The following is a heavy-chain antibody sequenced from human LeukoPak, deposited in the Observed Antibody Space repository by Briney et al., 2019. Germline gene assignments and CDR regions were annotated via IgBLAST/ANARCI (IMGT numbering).Heavy chain of an antibody. Sequence: SETLSLTCTVSGGSISSSSYYWGWIRQPPGKGLEWIGSIYYSGSTYYNPSLKSRVTISVDTSKNQFSLKLSSVTAADTAVYYCAKQYCGGDCYTLDSWGQGTLVAVSS. J-gene: IGHJ4*02. D-gene: IGHD2-21*02. V-gene: IGHV4-39*01. CDR1: GGSISSSSYY. CDR2: IYYSGST. CDR3: AKQYCGGDCYTLDS.